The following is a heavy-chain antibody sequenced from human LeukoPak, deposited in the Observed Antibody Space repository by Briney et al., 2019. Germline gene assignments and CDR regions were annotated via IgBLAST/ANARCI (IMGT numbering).Heavy chain of an antibody. CDR1: GGSISSSSYY. J-gene: IGHJ4*02. CDR3: AIWGDLRFDY. CDR2: IYYSGST. D-gene: IGHD3-16*01. Sequence: SETLSLTCTVSGGSISSSSYYWGWIRQPPGKGLEWIGSIYYSGSTYYNPSLKSRVTISVDTSKNQFSLKLSSVTAADTAVYYCAIWGDLRFDYWGQGTLVTVSS. V-gene: IGHV4-39*07.